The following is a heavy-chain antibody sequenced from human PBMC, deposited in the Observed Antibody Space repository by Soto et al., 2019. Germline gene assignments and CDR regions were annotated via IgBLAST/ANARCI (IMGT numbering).Heavy chain of an antibody. V-gene: IGHV3-30*18. Sequence: QVQLVESGGGVVQPGRSLRLSCAASGFTFSSYGMHWVRKAPGKGLERVAVISYDGSNKYYADAVKGRFTISRDNYKNTQYLSMDSLRAEDNAWYYCYKDRREGAVGSPFDYWGQGTLVTVSS. CDR3: YKDRREGAVGSPFDY. J-gene: IGHJ4*02. CDR2: ISYDGSNK. D-gene: IGHD6-19*01. CDR1: GFTFSSYG.